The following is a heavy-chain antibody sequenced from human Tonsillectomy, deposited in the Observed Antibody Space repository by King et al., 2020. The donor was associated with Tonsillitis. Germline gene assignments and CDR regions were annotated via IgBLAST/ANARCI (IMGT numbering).Heavy chain of an antibody. Sequence: VQLVESGGGVVKPGRSLRLSCAASGFTFSRYAMHWVRQAPGKGLEWVAVIAFDGSNEYYADSVKGRFTISRDISKNTLYLQMNSLRAEDTAIYYCARGRYGDYVTGAYYGMDVWGQGTTVTVSS. CDR1: GFTFSRYA. CDR3: ARGRYGDYVTGAYYGMDV. V-gene: IGHV3-30*04. J-gene: IGHJ6*02. CDR2: IAFDGSNE. D-gene: IGHD4-17*01.